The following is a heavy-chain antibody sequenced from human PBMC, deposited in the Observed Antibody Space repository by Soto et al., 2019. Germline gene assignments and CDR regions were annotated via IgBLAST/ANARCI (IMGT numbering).Heavy chain of an antibody. CDR2: INAENGKT. CDR1: GYSFNTYA. CDR3: ARAGSGWNVLAS. Sequence: VKLVQSGAEVKKPGASVNVSCKASGYSFNTYALHWVRQAPGQRLEWLGWINAENGKTRYSQKFQARVTITRDTSASTVYMELSSLRSEDTAIYYCARAGSGWNVLASWGQGTLVTVSS. J-gene: IGHJ5*02. V-gene: IGHV1-3*01. D-gene: IGHD6-19*01.